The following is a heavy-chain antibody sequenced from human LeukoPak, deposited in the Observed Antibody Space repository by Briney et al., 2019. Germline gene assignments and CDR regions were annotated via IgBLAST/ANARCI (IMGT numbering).Heavy chain of an antibody. CDR1: GFTFSSYW. Sequence: PGGSLRLSCAASGFTFSSYWMSWVRQAPGKGLEWVANIKQDGSEKYYVDSVKGRFTISRDNAKNSLYLQMNSLRAEDTAVYYCARDPPFVSRKGGHYWYFDLWGRGTLVTVSS. D-gene: IGHD2/OR15-2a*01. CDR3: ARDPPFVSRKGGHYWYFDL. J-gene: IGHJ2*01. V-gene: IGHV3-7*01. CDR2: IKQDGSEK.